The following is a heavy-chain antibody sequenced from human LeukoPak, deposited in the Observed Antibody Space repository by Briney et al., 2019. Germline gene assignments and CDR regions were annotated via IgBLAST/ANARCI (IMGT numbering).Heavy chain of an antibody. D-gene: IGHD7-27*01. CDR3: ARDRGGIKTGVSSFDY. Sequence: SETLSLTCTVSGGSISSYYWSWIRQPPGKGLEWIGYIYYSGSTNYNPSLKSRVTISVDTSKNQFSLKLSSVTAADTAVYYCARDRGGIKTGVSSFDYWGQGTLVTVSS. J-gene: IGHJ4*02. CDR2: IYYSGST. CDR1: GGSISSYY. V-gene: IGHV4-59*01.